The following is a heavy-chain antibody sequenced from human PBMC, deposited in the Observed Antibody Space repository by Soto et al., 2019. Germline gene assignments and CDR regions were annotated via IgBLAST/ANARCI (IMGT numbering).Heavy chain of an antibody. V-gene: IGHV4-59*12. J-gene: IGHJ5*02. CDR3: ARSVDP. CDR2: MYYSGSF. CDR1: GGSISSYY. Sequence: SETLSLTCTVSGGSISSYYWSWIRQPPGRGLEWIGFMYYSGSFNYNPSLESRVIISVDTSKYQFSLRLSSVTAADTAVYYCARSVDPWGQGTLVTVSS.